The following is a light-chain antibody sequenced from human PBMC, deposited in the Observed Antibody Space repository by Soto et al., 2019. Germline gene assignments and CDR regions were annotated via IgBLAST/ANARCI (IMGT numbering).Light chain of an antibody. J-gene: IGLJ2*01. CDR2: ADY. V-gene: IGLV1-44*01. Sequence: QSVLAQPPSASGTPGQRVTISCSGSASNIGGKSISWFQQPPGTAPKLLIHADYQRPSGVPGRFSGSKSGTSASLTIAGLQSEDEADYSCAACDGSRWVFGGGTQLTVL. CDR3: AACDGSRWV. CDR1: ASNIGGKS.